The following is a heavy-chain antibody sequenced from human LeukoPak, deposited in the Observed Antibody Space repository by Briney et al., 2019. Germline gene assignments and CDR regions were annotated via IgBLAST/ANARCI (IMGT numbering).Heavy chain of an antibody. CDR2: IYTSGNT. CDR1: GGSISGYY. V-gene: IGHV4-4*07. D-gene: IGHD3-22*01. J-gene: IGHJ3*01. Sequence: PSETLSLTCTVSGGSISGYYWSWIRQPAGKGLEWIGRIYTSGNTNYNPSLKSRLTMSVDTSKNQFSLKLSSVTAADTAVYYCARQSDSSGYYYLGAFDFWGQGTMVIVSS. CDR3: ARQSDSSGYYYLGAFDF.